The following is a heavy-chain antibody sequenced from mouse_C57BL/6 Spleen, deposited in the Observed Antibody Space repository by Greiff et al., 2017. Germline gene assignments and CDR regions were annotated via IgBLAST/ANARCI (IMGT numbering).Heavy chain of an antibody. D-gene: IGHD2-10*02. J-gene: IGHJ2*01. CDR2: ISDGGSYT. V-gene: IGHV5-4*01. Sequence: EVKLMESGGGLVKPGGSLKLSCAASGFTFSSYAMSWVRQTPEKRLEWVATISDGGSYTYYPDNVKGRFTISRDNAKNNLYLQMSHLKSEDTAMYYCARDGYGNSYFDYWGQGTTLTVSS. CDR3: ARDGYGNSYFDY. CDR1: GFTFSSYA.